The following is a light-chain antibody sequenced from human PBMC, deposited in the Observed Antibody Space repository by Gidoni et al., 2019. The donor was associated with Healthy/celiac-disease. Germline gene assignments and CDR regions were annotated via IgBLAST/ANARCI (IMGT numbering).Light chain of an antibody. CDR2: DAS. V-gene: IGKV3-11*01. CDR1: QSVSSY. Sequence: EIVLTQSPATLSLSPGERATLSCRASQSVSSYLAWYQQKPGQAPRHLIYDASNRATGIPARFSGSGSGTDFTLTISSREPEDFAVYYCQQRSNWPLTFXGXTKVEIK. CDR3: QQRSNWPLT. J-gene: IGKJ4*01.